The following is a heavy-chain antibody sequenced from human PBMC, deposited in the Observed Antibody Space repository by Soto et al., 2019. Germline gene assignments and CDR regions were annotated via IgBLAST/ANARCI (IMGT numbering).Heavy chain of an antibody. Sequence: LRLSCAASGFTFSSYWMSWVRQAPGKGLEWVANIKQDGSEKYYVDSVKGRFTISRDNAKNSLYLQMNSLRAEDTAVYYCARGRYCISTSCYLDYWGKGTLVTVSS. D-gene: IGHD2-2*01. CDR2: IKQDGSEK. J-gene: IGHJ4*02. CDR3: ARGRYCISTSCYLDY. CDR1: GFTFSSYW. V-gene: IGHV3-7*01.